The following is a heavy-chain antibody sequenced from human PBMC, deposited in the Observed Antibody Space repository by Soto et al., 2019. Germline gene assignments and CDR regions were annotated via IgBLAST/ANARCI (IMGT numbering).Heavy chain of an antibody. CDR3: ARDPGYSSSSDYYYYGRDV. V-gene: IGHV3-30-3*01. CDR2: ISYDGSNK. D-gene: IGHD6-13*01. Sequence: GGSMRLSCAASGFTFSSYAMHWVRQAPGKGLEWVAVISYDGSNKYYADSVKGRFTISRDNSKNTLYLQMNSLRAEDTAVYYCARDPGYSSSSDYYYYGRDVWGQGTTGTVS. CDR1: GFTFSSYA. J-gene: IGHJ6*02.